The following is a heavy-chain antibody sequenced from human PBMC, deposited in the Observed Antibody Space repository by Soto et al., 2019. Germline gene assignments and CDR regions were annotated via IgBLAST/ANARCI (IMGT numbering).Heavy chain of an antibody. CDR1: GFSFFSYA. CDR2: ISGSGGHT. V-gene: IGHV3-23*01. J-gene: IGHJ5*02. CDR3: AKIEMGWFAH. Sequence: VGSLRLSCTGSGFSFFSYAMSWVRQAPGKGLEWVSTISGSGGHTYYADSVKGRFVVSRDNDKNTVYLHMSSLTGEGTAVYFCAKIEMGWFAHWGQGTQVTVSS. D-gene: IGHD2-8*01.